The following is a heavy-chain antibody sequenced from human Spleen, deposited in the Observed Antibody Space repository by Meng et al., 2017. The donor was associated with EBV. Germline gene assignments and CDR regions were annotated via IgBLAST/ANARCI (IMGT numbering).Heavy chain of an antibody. CDR2: INHSVKA. Sequence: QLQVQKGGHGLLKPSETLSLTCAAHGASIGGDYWSWFRQPPGKGLEWLGEINHSVKANYNPSLKSRVTISVDTSNNQLSLKLSSLTAADTAVYYCVRGGYYSPCDYWGQGTLVTVSS. CDR3: VRGGYYSPCDY. CDR1: GASIGGDY. D-gene: IGHD2/OR15-2a*01. J-gene: IGHJ4*02. V-gene: IGHV4-34*01.